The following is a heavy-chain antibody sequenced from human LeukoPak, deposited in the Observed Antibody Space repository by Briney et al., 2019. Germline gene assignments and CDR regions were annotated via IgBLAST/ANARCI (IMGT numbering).Heavy chain of an antibody. CDR3: ATQGVHCSSTSCYSYYFDY. D-gene: IGHD2-2*01. Sequence: ASVKVSCKASGYTFTGYYMHWVRQAPGQGLEWMGGIIPIFGTANYAQKFQGRVTITADESTSTAYMELSSLRSEDTAVYYCATQGVHCSSTSCYSYYFDYWGQGTLVTVSS. J-gene: IGHJ4*02. V-gene: IGHV1-69*13. CDR2: IIPIFGTA. CDR1: GYTFTGYY.